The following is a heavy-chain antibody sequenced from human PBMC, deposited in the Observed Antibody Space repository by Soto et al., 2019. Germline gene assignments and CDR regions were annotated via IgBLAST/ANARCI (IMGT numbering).Heavy chain of an antibody. D-gene: IGHD6-19*01. CDR2: ITSGTSTI. V-gene: IGHV3-48*01. J-gene: IGHJ3*02. CDR3: ASWLITLYAFDI. CDR1: GFTFSSYS. Sequence: GGSLRLSCAASGFTFSSYSMSWVRQAPGKGLEWVSYITSGTSTIFYADSVKGRFTISRDNAKNSLYLQMNSLRAEDTAVYYCASWLITLYAFDIWGQGTMVTVSS.